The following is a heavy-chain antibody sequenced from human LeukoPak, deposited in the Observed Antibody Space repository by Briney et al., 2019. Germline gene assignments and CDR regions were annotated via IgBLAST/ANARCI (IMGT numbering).Heavy chain of an antibody. CDR2: INHSGST. Sequence: PSETLSLTCAVYGGSFSYYYWSWIRQPPGKGLEWIGEINHSGSTNYNPSLKSRVTISVDTSKNQFSLKLSSVTAADTAVYYCALLWFGELSIFDYWGQGTLVTVSS. D-gene: IGHD3-10*01. J-gene: IGHJ4*02. CDR1: GGSFSYYY. CDR3: ALLWFGELSIFDY. V-gene: IGHV4-34*01.